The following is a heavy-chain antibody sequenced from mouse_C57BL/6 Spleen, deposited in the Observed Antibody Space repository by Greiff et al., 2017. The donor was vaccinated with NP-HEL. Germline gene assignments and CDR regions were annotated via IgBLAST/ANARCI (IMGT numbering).Heavy chain of an antibody. Sequence: LQESGPELVKPGASVKISCKASGYSFTSYYIHWVKQRPGQGLEWIGWIYPGSGNTKYNEKFKGKATLTADTSSSTAYMQLSSLTSEDSAVYYCARWDYEGFAYWGQGTLVTVSA. CDR3: ARWDYEGFAY. J-gene: IGHJ3*01. D-gene: IGHD2-4*01. CDR1: GYSFTSYY. CDR2: IYPGSGNT. V-gene: IGHV1-66*01.